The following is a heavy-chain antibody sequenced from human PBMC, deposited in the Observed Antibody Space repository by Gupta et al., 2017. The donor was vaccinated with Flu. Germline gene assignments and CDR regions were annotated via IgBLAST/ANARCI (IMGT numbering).Heavy chain of an antibody. CDR1: GFTFSNYA. CDR2: ISGGGGST. CDR3: AKDQAAYIAAGALFDY. J-gene: IGHJ4*02. V-gene: IGHV3-23*01. Sequence: EVQLLESGGGLVQPGGSLRLSCAASGFTFSNYAMSWVRQAPGKGLEWVSVISGGGGSTYYADSVKGRFTIARDNSKNTLYLQMNSLRAEDTAIYYCAKDQAAYIAAGALFDYWGQGTLVTGAS. D-gene: IGHD6-13*01.